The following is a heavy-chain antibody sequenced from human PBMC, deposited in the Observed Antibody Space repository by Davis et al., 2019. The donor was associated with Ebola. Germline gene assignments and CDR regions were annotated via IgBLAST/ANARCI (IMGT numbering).Heavy chain of an antibody. CDR2: INAGNGNT. J-gene: IGHJ2*01. CDR3: ARDHPHYDYVWGSYRLQSWYFDL. V-gene: IGHV1-3*01. Sequence: ASVKVSCKASGYTFTSYAMHWVRQAPGQRLEWMGWINAGNGNTKYSQKFQGRVTITRDTSASTAYMELSSLRSEDTAVYYCARDHPHYDYVWGSYRLQSWYFDLWGRGTLVTVSS. CDR1: GYTFTSYA. D-gene: IGHD3-16*02.